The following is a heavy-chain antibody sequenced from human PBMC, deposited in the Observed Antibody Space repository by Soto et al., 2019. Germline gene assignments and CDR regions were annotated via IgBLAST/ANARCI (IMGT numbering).Heavy chain of an antibody. D-gene: IGHD3-22*01. Sequence: QVQLVESGGGVVQPGRSLRLSCAASGFTFSSYAMHWVRQAPGKGLAWVAVISYDGSNKYYADSVKGRFTISRDNSKNTLYLQMNSLRAEDTAVYYCARSDYYDSSGYPDYWGQGTLVTVSS. CDR2: ISYDGSNK. CDR1: GFTFSSYA. CDR3: ARSDYYDSSGYPDY. V-gene: IGHV3-30-3*01. J-gene: IGHJ4*02.